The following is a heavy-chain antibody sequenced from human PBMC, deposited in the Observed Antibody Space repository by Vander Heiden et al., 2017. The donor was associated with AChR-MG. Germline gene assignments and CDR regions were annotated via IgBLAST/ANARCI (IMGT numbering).Heavy chain of an antibody. V-gene: IGHV3-49*05. CDR1: VFTFGDYA. D-gene: IGHD4-17*01. CDR2: IRSKAYGGTT. J-gene: IGHJ3*02. Sequence: EVQLVESGGGLVKPVRSLRLSCTASVFTFGDYAMSWFRQAPGKGLEWVGFIRSKAYGGTTEYAASVKGRFTISRDDSKSIAYLQMNSLKTEDTAVYYCTRDMTTVAPDAFDIWGQGTMVTVSS. CDR3: TRDMTTVAPDAFDI.